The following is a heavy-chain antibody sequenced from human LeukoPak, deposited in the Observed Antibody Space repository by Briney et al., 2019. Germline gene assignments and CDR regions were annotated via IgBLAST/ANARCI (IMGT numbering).Heavy chain of an antibody. CDR1: GGSISSSSYY. CDR3: ARHSMEVVAAIGLDDAFDI. Sequence: PSETLSLTCTVSGGSISSSSYYWGWIRQPPGKGLEWIGSIYYSGSTYYNPSLKSRVTISVDTSKNQFSLKLSSVTAADTAVYYCARHSMEVVAAIGLDDAFDIWGQGTMVTVSS. J-gene: IGHJ3*02. CDR2: IYYSGST. V-gene: IGHV4-39*01. D-gene: IGHD2-15*01.